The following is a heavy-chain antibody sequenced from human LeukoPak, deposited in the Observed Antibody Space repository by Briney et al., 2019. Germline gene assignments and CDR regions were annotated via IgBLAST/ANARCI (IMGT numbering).Heavy chain of an antibody. V-gene: IGHV4-34*01. CDR2: INHSGST. J-gene: IGHJ4*02. D-gene: IGHD5-12*01. CDR3: ARLPRRGYSGYDQGGYYFDY. Sequence: PSETLSLTCAVYGGSFSGYYWSWIRQPPGKGLEWIGEINHSGSTNYNPSLKSRVTISVDTSKNQFSLKLSSVTAADTAVYYCARLPRRGYSGYDQGGYYFDYWGQGTLVTVSS. CDR1: GGSFSGYY.